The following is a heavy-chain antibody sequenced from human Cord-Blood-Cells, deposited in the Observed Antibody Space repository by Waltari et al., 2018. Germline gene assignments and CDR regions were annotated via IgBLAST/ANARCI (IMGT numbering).Heavy chain of an antibody. CDR2: IYPGDSDT. CDR3: ARKSSIAVAGTDFDY. CDR1: GYSFTSSW. V-gene: IGHV5-51*01. D-gene: IGHD6-19*01. Sequence: EVQLVQPGAEVKKPGESLTISCLGSGYSFTSSWIGLVRHMPGKGLEWMGIIYPGDSDTRYSPSFQGQVTISADKSISTAYLQWSSLKASDTAMYYCARKSSIAVAGTDFDYWGQGTLVTVSS. J-gene: IGHJ4*02.